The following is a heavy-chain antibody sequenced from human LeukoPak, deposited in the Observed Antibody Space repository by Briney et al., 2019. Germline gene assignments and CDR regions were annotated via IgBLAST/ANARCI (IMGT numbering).Heavy chain of an antibody. CDR2: IDTTTGNP. J-gene: IGHJ4*02. CDR3: VRGTPTPGMDY. D-gene: IGHD3-10*01. V-gene: IGHV7-4-1*02. Sequence: ASVRVSCTASGYPFSAHFLNWVRQAPGQGLEWMGNIDTTTGNPRYAQDFTGRFVFSLDTSVSTAYLQITSLKADDTAAYYCVRGTPTPGMDYWGQGTQVTVSS. CDR1: GYPFSAHF.